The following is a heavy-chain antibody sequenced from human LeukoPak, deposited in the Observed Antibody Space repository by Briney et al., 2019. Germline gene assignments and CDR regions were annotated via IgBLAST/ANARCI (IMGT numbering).Heavy chain of an antibody. Sequence: GASVKVSCKASGYTFTGYYMHWVRQAPGQGLEWMGWINPNSGGTNYAQKFQGRVTMTGDTSISTAYMELSRLRSDDTAVYYCARDYYDILTGYYRFDYWGQGTLVTVSS. CDR2: INPNSGGT. CDR3: ARDYYDILTGYYRFDY. J-gene: IGHJ4*02. CDR1: GYTFTGYY. V-gene: IGHV1-2*02. D-gene: IGHD3-9*01.